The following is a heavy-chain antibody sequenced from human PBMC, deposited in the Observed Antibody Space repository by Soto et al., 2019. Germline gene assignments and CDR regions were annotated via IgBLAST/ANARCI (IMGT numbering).Heavy chain of an antibody. CDR1: VGTFSSYA. V-gene: IGHV1-69*12. J-gene: IGHJ5*02. Sequence: QVQLVQSGAEVKKPGSSVKVSCKASVGTFSSYAISWVRQAPGQGLEWMGGIIPIFGTANYAQKFQGRVTITADESTSTAYMELSSLRSEATAVYYCARGDYYDSSGYQGWFDPWGQGTLVTVSS. CDR3: ARGDYYDSSGYQGWFDP. D-gene: IGHD3-22*01. CDR2: IIPIFGTA.